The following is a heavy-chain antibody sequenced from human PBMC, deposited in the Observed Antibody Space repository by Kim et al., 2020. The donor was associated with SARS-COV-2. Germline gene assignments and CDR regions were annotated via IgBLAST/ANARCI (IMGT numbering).Heavy chain of an antibody. CDR1: GYSFTSYW. D-gene: IGHD2-15*01. CDR3: ARDQADPRANPYCSGGSCYSTHSSWFDP. J-gene: IGHJ5*02. V-gene: IGHV5-10-1*01. CDR2: IDPSDSYT. Sequence: GESLKISCKGSGYSFTSYWISWVRQMPGKGLEWMGRIDPSDSYTNYSPSFQGHVTISADKSISTAYLQWSSLKASDTAMYYCARDQADPRANPYCSGGSCYSTHSSWFDPWGQGTLVTVSS.